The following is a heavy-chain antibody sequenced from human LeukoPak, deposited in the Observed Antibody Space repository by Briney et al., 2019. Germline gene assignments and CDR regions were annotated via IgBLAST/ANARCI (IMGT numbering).Heavy chain of an antibody. CDR1: GFTFSIYA. CDR2: ISGSDSAT. CDR3: VKAPRRSCSDTNCYHMDV. J-gene: IGHJ6*03. D-gene: IGHD6-19*01. V-gene: IGHV3-23*01. Sequence: GGSLRLSCAASGFTFSIYAMSWVRQTPGKGLEWISAISGSDSATYHADSVRGRFTISRDNSKSTLSLQMSRLILEDRAVYYVVKAPRRSCSDTNCYHMDVWGKGTTVTVSS.